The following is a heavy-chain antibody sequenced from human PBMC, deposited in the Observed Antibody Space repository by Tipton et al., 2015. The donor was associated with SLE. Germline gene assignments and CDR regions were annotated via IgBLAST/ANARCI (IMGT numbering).Heavy chain of an antibody. V-gene: IGHV4-59*01. CDR3: ARHLGVIVAFEV. D-gene: IGHD3-10*01. CDR2: FYFSGSS. CDR1: GVSISTYY. Sequence: LRLSCSVSGVSISTYYWSWTRQSPGKGLEWIGFFYFSGSSQYNPSLKSRVAISADTSNNQFSLELRSVTAADTAVYYCARHLGVIVAFEVWGQGTVLTVSS. J-gene: IGHJ3*01.